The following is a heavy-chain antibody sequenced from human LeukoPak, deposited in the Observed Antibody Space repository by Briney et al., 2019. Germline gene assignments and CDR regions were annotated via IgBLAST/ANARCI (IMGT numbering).Heavy chain of an antibody. CDR2: ISAYNGNT. J-gene: IGHJ4*02. CDR1: GLTLSRYG. CDR3: ARDQSIAVAGLIDY. Sequence: ASVKVSCKGSGLTLSRYGNSWVGQGPGQRLEWVGWISAYNGNTNYAQKLQGRVTMTTDTSTTTAYMELRSLRSDDTAVYYCARDQSIAVAGLIDYWGQGTLVTVSS. V-gene: IGHV1-18*01. D-gene: IGHD6-19*01.